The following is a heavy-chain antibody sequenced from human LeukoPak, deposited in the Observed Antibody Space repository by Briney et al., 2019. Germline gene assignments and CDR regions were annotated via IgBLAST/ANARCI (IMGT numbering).Heavy chain of an antibody. V-gene: IGHV3-11*04. CDR3: ARDLGYSYGYGEFDY. CDR1: GFTFSDYY. J-gene: IGHJ4*02. Sequence: KAGGSLRLSCAASGFTFSDYYMSWIRRAPGKGLEWVSYISSSGSTIYYADSVKGRFTISRDNAKNSLYLQVNSLRAEDTAVYYCARDLGYSYGYGEFDYWGQGTLVTVSS. CDR2: ISSSGSTI. D-gene: IGHD5-18*01.